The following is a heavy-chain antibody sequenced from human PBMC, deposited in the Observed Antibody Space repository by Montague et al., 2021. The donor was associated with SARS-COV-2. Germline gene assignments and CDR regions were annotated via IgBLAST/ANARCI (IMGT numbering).Heavy chain of an antibody. J-gene: IGHJ3*02. CDR1: ADSINNRRLY. V-gene: IGHV4-39*01. Sequence: SETLSLTCSVSADSINNRRLYWGWHRQPPGKGLVSIGNIYYSGSAYYTSSLKSRVTISVDTYKDQLSLKLNSVTATDTAVYYCARLESTRGVIIRGAFHIWGQGTKVTVSS. D-gene: IGHD3-10*01. CDR3: ARLESTRGVIIRGAFHI. CDR2: IYYSGSA.